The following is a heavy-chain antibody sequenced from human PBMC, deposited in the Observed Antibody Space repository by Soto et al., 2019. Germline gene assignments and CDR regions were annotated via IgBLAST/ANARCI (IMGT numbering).Heavy chain of an antibody. Sequence: PGGSLRLSCAASEFTFSNYAMSWVRQAPGKGLEWVSSISDNGGTTYYADSVKGRFTISRDNSKSTLYPQMNSLRAEDTAVYYCAKDPQQLIAYFDYWGQGTQVTVSS. J-gene: IGHJ4*02. CDR1: EFTFSNYA. D-gene: IGHD6-13*01. V-gene: IGHV3-23*01. CDR2: ISDNGGTT. CDR3: AKDPQQLIAYFDY.